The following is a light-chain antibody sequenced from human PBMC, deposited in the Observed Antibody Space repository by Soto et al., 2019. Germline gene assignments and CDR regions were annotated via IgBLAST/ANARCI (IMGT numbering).Light chain of an antibody. V-gene: IGLV1-40*01. CDR2: GNS. J-gene: IGLJ2*01. CDR1: SSNIGAGYD. CDR3: QSYDSSLSVV. Sequence: QSVLTQPTSVSGAPGQRVTISCTGSSSNIGAGYDVHWYPQLPGTAPKLLIYGNSNRPSGVPDRFSGSKSGTSASLAITGLQAEDDADYYCQSYDSSLSVVFGGGTKLTVL.